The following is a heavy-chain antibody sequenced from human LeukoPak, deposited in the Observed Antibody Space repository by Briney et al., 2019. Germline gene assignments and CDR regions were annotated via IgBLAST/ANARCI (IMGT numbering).Heavy chain of an antibody. CDR1: GESFSGYY. V-gene: IGHV4-34*01. Sequence: SETLSLTCAVYGESFSGYYWNWIRQPPGKGLEWIGEINHSGSTTNHNPSLKSRVTMSVDTSKNQFSLKMTSVTAAGTAVYYCARKSGYARDYWGQGTLVIVSS. J-gene: IGHJ4*02. D-gene: IGHD5-12*01. CDR2: INHSGSTT. CDR3: ARKSGYARDY.